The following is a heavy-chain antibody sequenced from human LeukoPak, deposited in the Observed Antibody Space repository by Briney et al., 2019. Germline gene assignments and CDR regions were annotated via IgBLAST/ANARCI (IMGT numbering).Heavy chain of an antibody. CDR3: ARGVYGDLSTIDY. V-gene: IGHV1-3*03. Sequence: ASVKVSCKASGYTFTGYYMHWVRQAPGQRLEWMGWINAGNGNTKYSQEFQGRVTITRDTSASTAYMELSSLRSEDMAVYYCARGVYGDLSTIDYWGQGTLVTVSS. J-gene: IGHJ4*02. CDR1: GYTFTGYY. D-gene: IGHD4-17*01. CDR2: INAGNGNT.